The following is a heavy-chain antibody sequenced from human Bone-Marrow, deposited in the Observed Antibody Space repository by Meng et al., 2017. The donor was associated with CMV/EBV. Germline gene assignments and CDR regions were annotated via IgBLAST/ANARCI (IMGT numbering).Heavy chain of an antibody. J-gene: IGHJ6*02. CDR3: ARAYKLFGVVIIHYYYGMDV. Sequence: SDAMHWVRQAPGKGLEWVAVIWYDGSNKYYADSVKGRFTISRDNSKNTLYLQMNSLRAEDTAVYYCARAYKLFGVVIIHYYYGMDVWGQGTTVTVSS. CDR1: SDA. V-gene: IGHV3-33*01. CDR2: IWYDGSNK. D-gene: IGHD3-3*01.